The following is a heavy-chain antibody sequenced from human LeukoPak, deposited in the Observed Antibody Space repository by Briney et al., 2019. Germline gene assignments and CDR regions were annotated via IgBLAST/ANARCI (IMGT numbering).Heavy chain of an antibody. D-gene: IGHD6-19*01. CDR2: INHSGST. J-gene: IGHJ4*02. CDR3: ARGPYSSG. V-gene: IGHV4-34*01. CDR1: GGSFSGYY. Sequence: SETLSLTCAVYGGSFSGYYWSWIRQPPGKGLEWIGEINHSGSTNYNPSLKSRVTISVDTSKNQFSLKLSPVTAADTAVYYCARGPYSSGWGQGTLVTVSS.